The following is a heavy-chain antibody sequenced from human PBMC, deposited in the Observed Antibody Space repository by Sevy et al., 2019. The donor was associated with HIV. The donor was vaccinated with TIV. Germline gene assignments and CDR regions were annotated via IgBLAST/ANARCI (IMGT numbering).Heavy chain of an antibody. CDR2: ISTSGKST. Sequence: GGSLRLSCVASGFTFSSYEMNWVRQAPGKGLEWVSKISTSGKSTFYADSVEGRVTISRDNTKNSVFLETNNLRVEDTAVYYCLRSGGAYDAGFDPWGQGTLVTVS. V-gene: IGHV3-48*03. CDR3: LRSGGAYDAGFDP. J-gene: IGHJ5*02. CDR1: GFTFSSYE. D-gene: IGHD3-22*01.